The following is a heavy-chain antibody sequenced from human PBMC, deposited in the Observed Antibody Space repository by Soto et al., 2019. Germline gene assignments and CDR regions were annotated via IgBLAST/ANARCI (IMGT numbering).Heavy chain of an antibody. CDR2: IYYSGST. Sequence: SETLSLTCTVSGGSISSYYWSWIRQPPGKGLEWIGYIYYSGSTNYNPSLKSRVTISVDTSKNQFSLKLSSVTAADTAVYYCARVGTNIVATSGSCYFDYWGQGTLVTVSS. D-gene: IGHD5-12*01. CDR3: ARVGTNIVATSGSCYFDY. J-gene: IGHJ4*02. CDR1: GGSISSYY. V-gene: IGHV4-59*01.